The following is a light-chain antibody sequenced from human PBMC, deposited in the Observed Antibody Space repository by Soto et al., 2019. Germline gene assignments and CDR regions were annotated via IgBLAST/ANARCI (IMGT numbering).Light chain of an antibody. V-gene: IGLV2-8*01. J-gene: IGLJ1*01. CDR2: EVT. Sequence: QSVLAQPPSASGSPGQSFTISCTGSRSDVGGYDYVSWYQQHPGKAPKLMIYEVTKRPSRFPDRFYGCKSGNTASPTTSGLHALAERHYYWSSKTRSGAPFVFLTATKVTVI. CDR3: SSKTRSGAPFV. CDR1: RSDVGGYDY.